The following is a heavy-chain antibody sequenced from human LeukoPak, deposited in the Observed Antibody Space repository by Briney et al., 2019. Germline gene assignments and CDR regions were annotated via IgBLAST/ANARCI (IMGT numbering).Heavy chain of an antibody. CDR1: GGSFSGYY. CDR3: ARGRVELVQAVAGTSDY. J-gene: IGHJ4*02. V-gene: IGHV4-34*01. CDR2: INHSGST. Sequence: SETLSLTCAVYGGSFSGYYWSWIRQPPGRGLEWIGEINHSGSTNYNPSLKSRVTISVDTSKNQFSLKLSSVTAADTAVYYCARGRVELVQAVAGTSDYWGQGTLVTVSS. D-gene: IGHD6-19*01.